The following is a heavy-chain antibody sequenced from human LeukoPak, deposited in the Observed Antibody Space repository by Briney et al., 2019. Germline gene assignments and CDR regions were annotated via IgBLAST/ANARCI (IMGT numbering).Heavy chain of an antibody. D-gene: IGHD3-16*02. J-gene: IGHJ4*02. CDR2: IYHSGST. V-gene: IGHV4-38-2*02. CDR1: GYSISSGYY. Sequence: SETLSLTCTVSGYSISSGYYWGWIRQPPGKGLEWIGSIYHSGSTYYNPSLKSRVTISVDTSKNQFSLKLSSVTAADTAVYYCAREWGVYDYVWGSYRYTAEEFDYWGQGTLVTVSS. CDR3: AREWGVYDYVWGSYRYTAEEFDY.